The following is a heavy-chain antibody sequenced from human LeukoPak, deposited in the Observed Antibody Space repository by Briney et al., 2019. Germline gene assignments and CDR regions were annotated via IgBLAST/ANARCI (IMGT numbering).Heavy chain of an antibody. Sequence: PSVKVSCKASGGTSCGYAISWVREAPGPGRKWLGRIIPILGIANYAQKFQGRVTITADKSTCTAYMELSSLRSEDTAVYYCARSAPSIVVVVASSYIMDVWGRGTTVTVSS. D-gene: IGHD2-15*01. J-gene: IGHJ6*02. CDR3: ARSAPSIVVVVASSYIMDV. CDR1: GGTSCGYA. CDR2: IIPILGIA. V-gene: IGHV1-69*04.